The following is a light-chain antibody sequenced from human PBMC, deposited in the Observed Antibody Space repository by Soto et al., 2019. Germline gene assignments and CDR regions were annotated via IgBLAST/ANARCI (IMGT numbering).Light chain of an antibody. CDR1: QSITNY. CDR2: AAS. Sequence: DIQMTQSPSSLSASVGDRVTITCRASQSITNYLNWYQQKPGKAPNLLVYAASSLQSGVPSRFSGSGSGTDFTLTISSLQPEDFATYYCQQSDSTWTFGQGTKVEIK. J-gene: IGKJ1*01. V-gene: IGKV1-39*01. CDR3: QQSDSTWT.